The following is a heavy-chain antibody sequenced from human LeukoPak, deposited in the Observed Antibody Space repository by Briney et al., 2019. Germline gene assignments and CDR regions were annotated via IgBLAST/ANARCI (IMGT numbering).Heavy chain of an antibody. Sequence: GVSLRLSCAASGITFSRYWMHWVRQAPGKGLMWVSRITGDGSDTIYADSVKGRFTISRDNAKNTVYLQMNSLRAEDTAVFYCATGLSQYYDLWGRGTLVTVSS. J-gene: IGHJ2*01. CDR2: ITGDGSDT. D-gene: IGHD2-8*02. V-gene: IGHV3-74*01. CDR3: ATGLSQYYDL. CDR1: GITFSRYW.